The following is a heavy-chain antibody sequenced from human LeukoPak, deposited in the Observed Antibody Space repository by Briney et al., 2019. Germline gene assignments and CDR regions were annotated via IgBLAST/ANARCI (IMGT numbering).Heavy chain of an antibody. D-gene: IGHD3-10*01. V-gene: IGHV5-51*01. J-gene: IGHJ4*02. Sequence: GESLKISCKGSGYSFTSYWIGWVRQMPGKGLEWMGIIYPGDPDTRYSPSFQGQVTISADNSISTAYLQWSSLKASDTAMYYCARHGWFGELPFDYWGQGTLVTVSS. CDR3: ARHGWFGELPFDY. CDR1: GYSFTSYW. CDR2: IYPGDPDT.